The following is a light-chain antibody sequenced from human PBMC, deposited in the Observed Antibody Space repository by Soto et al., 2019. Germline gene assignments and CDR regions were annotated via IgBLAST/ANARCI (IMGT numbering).Light chain of an antibody. CDR3: GTWHSTLSVEWV. V-gene: IGLV1-51*01. CDR2: DDD. Sequence: QSVLTQPPSVSAAPGQKVTISCSGSNSNIGANSVSWYQHLPGTAPKVVIYDDDKRPSGIPDRFSGSKSGTSATLDITGLQIGDEAYYYCGTWHSTLSVEWVFGGGTKVTVL. CDR1: NSNIGANS. J-gene: IGLJ3*02.